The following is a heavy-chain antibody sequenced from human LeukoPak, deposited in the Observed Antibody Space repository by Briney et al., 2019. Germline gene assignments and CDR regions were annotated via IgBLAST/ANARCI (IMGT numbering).Heavy chain of an antibody. CDR3: ATGKGSENPSFGY. Sequence: GGSLRLSCAASGLTLSSHWMHWVRQVPGKGLVWVSRINSDGSSTYYADSVKGRFTISRDNAKNTLFLQMNSLRDEDTAVYYCATGKGSENPSFGYWGQGTLVTVSS. V-gene: IGHV3-74*01. CDR2: INSDGSST. CDR1: GLTLSSHW. J-gene: IGHJ4*02. D-gene: IGHD2-15*01.